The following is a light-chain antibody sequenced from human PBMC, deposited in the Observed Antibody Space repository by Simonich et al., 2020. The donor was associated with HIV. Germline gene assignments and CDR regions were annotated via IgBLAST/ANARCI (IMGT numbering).Light chain of an antibody. Sequence: QSALTQPASVSGSPGQSITISCTGTSSDVGGYNYVSWYQQHPGKDPKLMIYDVSKRPSGVSKRFSGSKSGNTASLTISGLQAEDEADYYCSSYTSSSTPYVFGTGTKVTVL. CDR1: SSDVGGYNY. CDR3: SSYTSSSTPYV. CDR2: DVS. J-gene: IGLJ1*01. V-gene: IGLV2-14*01.